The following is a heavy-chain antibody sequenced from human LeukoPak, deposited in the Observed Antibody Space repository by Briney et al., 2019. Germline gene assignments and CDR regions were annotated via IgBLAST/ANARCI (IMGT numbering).Heavy chain of an antibody. D-gene: IGHD5-24*01. CDR1: GGSISGGGYF. CDR3: ARAVNGYNQYYYYYYGMDV. CDR2: IYYSGST. Sequence: SQTLSLTCTVSGGSISGGGYFWTWIRQHPGKGLEWIGYIYYSGSTNYNPSLKSRVTISVDTSKNQFSLKLSSVTAADTAVYYCARAVNGYNQYYYYYYGMDVWGQGTTVTVSS. J-gene: IGHJ6*02. V-gene: IGHV4-31*03.